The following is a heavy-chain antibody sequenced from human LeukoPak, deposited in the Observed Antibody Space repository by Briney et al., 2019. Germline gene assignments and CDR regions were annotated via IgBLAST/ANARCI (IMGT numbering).Heavy chain of an antibody. CDR1: GFTFSDYY. CDR2: ISSSSSII. D-gene: IGHD3-3*01. V-gene: IGHV3-11*04. CDR3: ARRYDFWSGYIDY. J-gene: IGHJ4*02. Sequence: GGSLRLSCAASGFTFSDYYMSWIRQAPGKGLEWVSYISSSSSIIYYADSVKSRFTISRDNAKNSLYLQMNSLRAEDTAVYYCARRYDFWSGYIDYWGQGTLVTVSS.